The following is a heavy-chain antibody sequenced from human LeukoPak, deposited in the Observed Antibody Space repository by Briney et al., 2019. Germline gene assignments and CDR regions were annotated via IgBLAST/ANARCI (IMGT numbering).Heavy chain of an antibody. J-gene: IGHJ4*02. V-gene: IGHV4-59*01. CDR2: IYYSGST. D-gene: IGHD3-22*01. CDR3: ARDYYDTSVYLGH. CDR1: GGSISSYH. Sequence: SETLSLTCTVSGGSISSYHWSWIRQPPGKGLEWIGYIYYSGSTNYNPSLKSRVTISVDTSKNQFSLTLSSVTAADTAVYYCARDYYDTSVYLGHWGQGTLVTVSS.